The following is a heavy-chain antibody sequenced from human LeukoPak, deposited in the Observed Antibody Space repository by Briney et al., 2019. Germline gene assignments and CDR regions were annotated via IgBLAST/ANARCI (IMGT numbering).Heavy chain of an antibody. D-gene: IGHD1-26*01. CDR1: GGSISSYY. CDR3: ARSLSGSYYSLGY. Sequence: SSETLSLTCTVSGGSISSYYWSWIRQPPGKGLEWIGYIYYSGSTNYNPSLKSRVTISVDTSKNQFSLKLSSVTAADTAVYYCARSLSGSYYSLGYWGQGTLVTVSS. J-gene: IGHJ4*02. CDR2: IYYSGST. V-gene: IGHV4-59*01.